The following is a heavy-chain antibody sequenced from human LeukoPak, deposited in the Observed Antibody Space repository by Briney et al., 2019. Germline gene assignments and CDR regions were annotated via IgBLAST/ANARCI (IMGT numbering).Heavy chain of an antibody. CDR1: GGTFSSYA. CDR3: AIVCASCPLDAFDI. CDR2: IIPIFGTA. D-gene: IGHD2-2*01. V-gene: IGHV1-69*13. Sequence: SVKVSCKASGGTFSSYAISWVRQGPGQGLEWMGGIIPIFGTANYAQKFQGRVTITADESTSTAYMELSRLRSEDTAVYYCAIVCASCPLDAFDIWGQGTMVTVSS. J-gene: IGHJ3*02.